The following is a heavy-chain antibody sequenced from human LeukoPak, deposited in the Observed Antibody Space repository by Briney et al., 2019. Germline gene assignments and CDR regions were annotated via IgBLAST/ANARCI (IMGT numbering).Heavy chain of an antibody. CDR1: GFTFSGSA. CDR2: IRSKANSYAT. V-gene: IGHV3-73*01. Sequence: PGGSLRLSCAASGFTFSGSAMHWVRQASGKGLEWAGRIRSKANSYATAYAASVKGRFTISRDDSKNTAYLQMNSLKTEDTAVYYCTRPPVDTAMVTDPWGQGTLVTVSS. CDR3: TRPPVDTAMVTDP. J-gene: IGHJ5*02. D-gene: IGHD5-18*01.